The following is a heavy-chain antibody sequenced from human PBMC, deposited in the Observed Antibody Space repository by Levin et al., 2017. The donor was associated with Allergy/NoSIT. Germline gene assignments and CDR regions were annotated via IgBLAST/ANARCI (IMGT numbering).Heavy chain of an antibody. D-gene: IGHD3-10*01. CDR3: STDAARYGSGSYSYFDY. CDR1: GFTFSSYA. CDR2: INGGGGST. V-gene: IGHV3-23*01. Sequence: HPGGSLRLSCAASGFTFSSYAMSWVRQAPGKGLEWVSAINGGGGSTYYADSVKGRFTISRDNSKNTLYLQMNSLRAEDTAVYYCSTDAARYGSGSYSYFDYWGHGTLVTVSS. J-gene: IGHJ4*01.